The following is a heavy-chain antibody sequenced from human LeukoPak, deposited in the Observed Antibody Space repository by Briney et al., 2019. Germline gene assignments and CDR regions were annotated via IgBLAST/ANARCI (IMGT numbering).Heavy chain of an antibody. D-gene: IGHD3-22*01. J-gene: IGHJ3*02. V-gene: IGHV1-69*13. CDR1: GGTFSSYA. CDR2: IIPIFGIA. CDR3: ARDLGDSSGYGAFDI. Sequence: SVKVSCKASGGTFSSYAISWVRQAPGQGLEWMGGIIPIFGIANYAQKFQGRVTITADESTSTAYMELSSLRSEDTAVYYCARDLGDSSGYGAFDIWDQGTMVTVSS.